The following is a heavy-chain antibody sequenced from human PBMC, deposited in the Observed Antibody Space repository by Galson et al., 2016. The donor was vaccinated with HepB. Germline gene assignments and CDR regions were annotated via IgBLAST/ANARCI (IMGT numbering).Heavy chain of an antibody. J-gene: IGHJ4*02. D-gene: IGHD1-26*01. CDR3: ARGRGRGELLF. CDR1: NGSISSNGYY. Sequence: SETLSLTCTVSNGSISSNGYYWNWIRQPPGKGLEWIGEINHSGVANYNPSLESRVTISVDTSKRQFSLQLTSVTAADTAVYYCARGRGRGELLFWGQGTLVAVSS. CDR2: INHSGVA. V-gene: IGHV4-39*07.